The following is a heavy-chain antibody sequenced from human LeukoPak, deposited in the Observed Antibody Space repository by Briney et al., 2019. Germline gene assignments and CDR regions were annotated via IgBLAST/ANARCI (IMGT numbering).Heavy chain of an antibody. CDR3: ARTVIAVAANWFDP. CDR1: GFTFSSYS. V-gene: IGHV3-48*02. D-gene: IGHD6-19*01. J-gene: IGHJ5*02. CDR2: ISSSSSII. Sequence: PGGSLRLSCAAYGFTFSSYSINWVRQAPGKGLEWVSYISSSSSIISYADSVKGRFTISRDNAKNSLYLQMNSLRDEDTAVYYYARTVIAVAANWFDPWGQGTLVTVSS.